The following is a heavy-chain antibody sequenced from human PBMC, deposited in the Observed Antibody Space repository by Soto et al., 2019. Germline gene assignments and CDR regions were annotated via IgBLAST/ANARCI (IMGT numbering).Heavy chain of an antibody. J-gene: IGHJ4*02. CDR1: GASISTYY. Sequence: QVQLQESGPGLVKPSETLSLTCTVSGASISTYYWSWIRQPPGKGLEWIGYIYYSGSTNYNPSLXRXVXIXXATPKTRFSLKLSSVTAADTAVYYCARSRGGYFDYWGQGPLVTVSS. D-gene: IGHD3-22*01. CDR2: IYYSGST. CDR3: ARSRGGYFDY. V-gene: IGHV4-59*01.